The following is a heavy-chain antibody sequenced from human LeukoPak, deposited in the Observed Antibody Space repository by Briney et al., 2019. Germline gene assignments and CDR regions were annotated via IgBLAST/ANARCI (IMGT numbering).Heavy chain of an antibody. J-gene: IGHJ6*02. V-gene: IGHV3-7*04. D-gene: IGHD4-17*01. CDR2: IKQDGSKE. CDR3: ARGLYGDYYYYGMDV. Sequence: AGGSLRLSCAASGLTFSNYWMSWVRQAPGKGLEWVADIKQDGSKEYYVDSVKGRFTVSRDNAKNSLYLQMNSLRAEDTAVYYCARGLYGDYYYYGMDVWGQGTTVTVSS. CDR1: GLTFSNYW.